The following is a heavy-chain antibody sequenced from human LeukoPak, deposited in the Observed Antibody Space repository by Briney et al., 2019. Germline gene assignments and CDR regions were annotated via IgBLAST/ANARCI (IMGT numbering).Heavy chain of an antibody. Sequence: SETLSLTCAVYGGSFSGYYLSWVRRPLGKGLEWIGEINHSGSTNCNPSLKSRVTISADTSKNQFSLKLTSVTAADTAVYYCARAAHGATGDCGQGSLVTVSS. D-gene: IGHD1-26*01. CDR3: ARAAHGATGD. CDR1: GGSFSGYY. J-gene: IGHJ4*02. CDR2: INHSGST. V-gene: IGHV4-34*01.